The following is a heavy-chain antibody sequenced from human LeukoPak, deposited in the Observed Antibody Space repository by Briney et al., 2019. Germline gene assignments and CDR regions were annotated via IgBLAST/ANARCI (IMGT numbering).Heavy chain of an antibody. D-gene: IGHD3/OR15-3a*01. CDR3: ARGIQGIFRLITLGPEYFQH. CDR1: GDSVSSNSAA. Sequence: SQTLSLNCAISGDSVSSNSAAWNWIRQSPSRGLEWLGRTYYRSKWYNDYAVSVKSRITINPDTSKNQFSLQLNSVTPEDTAVYYCARGIQGIFRLITLGPEYFQHWGQGTLVTVSS. J-gene: IGHJ1*01. CDR2: TYYRSKWYN. V-gene: IGHV6-1*01.